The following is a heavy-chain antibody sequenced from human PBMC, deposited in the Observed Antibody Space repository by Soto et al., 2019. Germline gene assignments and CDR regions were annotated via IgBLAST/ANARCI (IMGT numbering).Heavy chain of an antibody. J-gene: IGHJ4*02. CDR2: ISGSGGST. V-gene: IGHV3-23*01. D-gene: IGHD5-18*01. CDR3: ACIQLWPTREYYFDY. CDR1: GFTFSSYA. Sequence: GGSLRLSCAASGFTFSSYAMSWVRQAPGKGLEWVSAISGSGGSTYYADSVKGRFTISRDNSKNTLYLQMNSLRAEDTAVYYCACIQLWPTREYYFDYWGQGTLVTVSS.